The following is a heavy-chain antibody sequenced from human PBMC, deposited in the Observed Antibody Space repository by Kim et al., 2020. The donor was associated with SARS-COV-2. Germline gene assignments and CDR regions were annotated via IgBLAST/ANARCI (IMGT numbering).Heavy chain of an antibody. J-gene: IGHJ6*02. CDR1: GFTFSSYE. CDR3: ARALEYSSGCYVRVAPGNYYYYGMDV. Sequence: GGSLRLSCAASGFTFSSYEMNWVRQAPGKGLEWVSYISSSGSTIDYADSVKGRFTISRDNAKNSLDLQMNSLRVEDTAVYYCARALEYSSGCYVRVAPGNYYYYGMDVWGQGTTVTVSS. V-gene: IGHV3-48*03. D-gene: IGHD6-19*01. CDR2: ISSSGSTI.